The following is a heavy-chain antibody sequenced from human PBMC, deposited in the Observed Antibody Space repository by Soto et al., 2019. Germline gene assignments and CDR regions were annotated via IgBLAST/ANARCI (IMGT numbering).Heavy chain of an antibody. CDR2: IIPLFGTT. Sequence: QVQVVQSGAEVKRPGSSVNVSCKASGGYFNNRQTLNSYPISWVRPAPGQGLEWMGGIIPLFGTTNYAQRFQGRVTITAAKSTSTTYLELNNVPSDDTAVYYCAKSWGGELYYYYYAMDVWGQGTTVTVSS. D-gene: IGHD3-16*01. CDR3: AKSWGGELYYYYYAMDV. V-gene: IGHV1-69*06. J-gene: IGHJ6*02. CDR1: GGYFNNRQTLNSYP.